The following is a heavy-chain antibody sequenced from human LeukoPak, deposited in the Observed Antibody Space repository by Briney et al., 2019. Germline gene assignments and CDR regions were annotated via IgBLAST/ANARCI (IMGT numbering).Heavy chain of an antibody. D-gene: IGHD4-17*01. CDR1: GYTFTSYG. V-gene: IGHV1-18*01. CDR3: ARDYGDYGDYFDY. CDR2: ISAYNGNT. J-gene: IGHJ4*02. Sequence: ASVKVSCKGSGYTFTSYGISWVRQAPAQGLEWMGWISAYNGNTNYAQKLHGRVTMTTDTSTSTDYMELRSLRSDDTAVYYCARDYGDYGDYFDYWGQGTLVTVSS.